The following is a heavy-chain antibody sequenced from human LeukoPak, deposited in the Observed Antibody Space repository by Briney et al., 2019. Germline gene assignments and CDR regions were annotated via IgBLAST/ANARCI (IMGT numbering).Heavy chain of an antibody. D-gene: IGHD6-19*01. J-gene: IGHJ3*02. CDR1: GFTFSSYS. Sequence: VESLRLSCAASGFTFSSYSMNWVRQAPRKGLEWVSSISASSSYINYPDSVKGRFTISRDNAQNSLFLQLSSLRAEDTAVYYCARDPYSSGWYKDAFDIWGQGTMVTVSS. CDR2: ISASSSYI. CDR3: ARDPYSSGWYKDAFDI. V-gene: IGHV3-21*01.